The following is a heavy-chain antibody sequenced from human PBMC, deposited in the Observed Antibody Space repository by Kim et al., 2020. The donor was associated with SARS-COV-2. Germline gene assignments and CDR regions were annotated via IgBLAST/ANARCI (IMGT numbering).Heavy chain of an antibody. Sequence: ASVKVSCKTSGYTFTAYFLHWLRQAPGQGLEWMGRVSPVSGGTNYAQKFQGRVTISRDTSTSTVYMELSSLTSDDTAVYYCARGLLMTGAGGGDNWVDPWGQGTLVTVSS. D-gene: IGHD6-13*01. CDR1: GYTFTAYF. CDR2: VSPVSGGT. J-gene: IGHJ5*02. CDR3: ARGLLMTGAGGGDNWVDP. V-gene: IGHV1-2*02.